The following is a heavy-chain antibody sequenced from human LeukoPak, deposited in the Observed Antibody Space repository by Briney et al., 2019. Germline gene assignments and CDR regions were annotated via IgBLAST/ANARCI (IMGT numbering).Heavy chain of an antibody. V-gene: IGHV1-2*02. CDR2: INPNFGGT. CDR3: ARLSGVDPIDI. J-gene: IGHJ3*02. D-gene: IGHD7-27*01. Sequence: ASAKVSCKASGYTFTGYYIHWVRQAPGQGLEWMGWINPNFGGTNYTQKFQGRVTMTRDTSISTAYMELSSLRSDDTALYYCARLSGVDPIDIWGQGTMVAVSS. CDR1: GYTFTGYY.